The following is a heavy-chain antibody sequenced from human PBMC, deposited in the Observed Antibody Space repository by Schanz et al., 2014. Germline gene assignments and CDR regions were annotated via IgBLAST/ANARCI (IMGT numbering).Heavy chain of an antibody. CDR2: LSGSGAGT. CDR3: AKQHGVIQQVSDY. J-gene: IGHJ4*02. Sequence: EVQLVESGGVVVQPGGSLRLSCAGSGFTFSNYAMGWVRQTPGKGLEWVSTLSGSGAGTFYADSVKGRFTISRDNSENTLYLQMNSLRAEDTAVYYCAKQHGVIQQVSDYWGQGTLVTVSS. CDR1: GFTFSNYA. V-gene: IGHV3-23*04. D-gene: IGHD3-22*01.